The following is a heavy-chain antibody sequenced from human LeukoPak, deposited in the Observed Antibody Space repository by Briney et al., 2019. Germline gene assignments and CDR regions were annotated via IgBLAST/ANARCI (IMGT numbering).Heavy chain of an antibody. Sequence: PSETLSLTCTVSGGSISSYYWSWIRQPPGKGLEWIGYIYYSGSTNYNPSLKSRVTISVDTSKNQFSLKLSSVTAADTAVYYCARDLLTNWGQGTLVTVSS. J-gene: IGHJ4*02. D-gene: IGHD3-9*01. CDR2: IYYSGST. V-gene: IGHV4-59*01. CDR3: ARDLLTN. CDR1: GGSISSYY.